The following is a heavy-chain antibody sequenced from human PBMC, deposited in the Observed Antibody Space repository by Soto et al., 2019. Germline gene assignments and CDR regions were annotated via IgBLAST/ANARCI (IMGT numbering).Heavy chain of an antibody. CDR2: INAGNGNT. Sequence: ASVKVSCKASGYTFTSYAMHWVRQAPGQRLEWMGWINAGNGNTKYSQKFQGRVTITRDTSASTAYMELSSLRSEDTAVYYCARQAYDILPRNNWFAPCGPGSQHPVSS. CDR3: ARQAYDILPRNNWFAP. V-gene: IGHV1-3*01. CDR1: GYTFTSYA. J-gene: IGHJ5*02. D-gene: IGHD3-9*01.